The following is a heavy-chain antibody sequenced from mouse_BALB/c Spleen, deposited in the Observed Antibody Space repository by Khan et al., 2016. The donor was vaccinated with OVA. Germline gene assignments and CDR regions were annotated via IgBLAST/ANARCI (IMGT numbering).Heavy chain of an antibody. CDR1: GYIFTNYW. D-gene: IGHD3-2*02. J-gene: IGHJ2*01. Sequence: VQLQQSGAEVVRPGASVKLSCKTSGYIFTNYWIHWVKQRSGQGLEWIARIYPGTDNTYYNETLKDKATLTADKSSSTAYMQLSSIKSEDSAVYFCASEEALYYFDYWGQGTTLTVSS. V-gene: IGHV1-76*01. CDR2: IYPGTDNT. CDR3: ASEEALYYFDY.